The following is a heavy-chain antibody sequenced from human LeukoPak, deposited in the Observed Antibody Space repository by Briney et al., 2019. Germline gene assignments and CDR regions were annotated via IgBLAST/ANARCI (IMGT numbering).Heavy chain of an antibody. CDR3: ARRGDGGRSFDY. CDR1: GFTVSTNY. Sequence: GGSLRLSCAASGFTVSTNYMSWVRQAPGKGLEWVSIIYSVGSTYYADSVKGRFTISRDNSKNTLYLQVNSLRAEDTALYYCARRGDGGRSFDYWGQGTLVTVSS. J-gene: IGHJ4*02. V-gene: IGHV3-53*01. D-gene: IGHD4-23*01. CDR2: IYSVGST.